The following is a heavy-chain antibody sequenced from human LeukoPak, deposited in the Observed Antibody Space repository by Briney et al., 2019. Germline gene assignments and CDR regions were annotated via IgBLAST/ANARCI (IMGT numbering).Heavy chain of an antibody. CDR1: GGSISSSTYF. J-gene: IGHJ5*02. V-gene: IGHV4-39*07. CDR2: IYYSGST. CDR3: ARAAAAGDWFDP. D-gene: IGHD6-13*01. Sequence: SETLSLTCTVSGGSISSSTYFWGWIRQPPGKGLEWIGTIYYSGSTYYNPSLKSRVTISVDSSKNQFSLKLSSVTALDTAVYYCARAAAAGDWFDPWGQGSLVSVSS.